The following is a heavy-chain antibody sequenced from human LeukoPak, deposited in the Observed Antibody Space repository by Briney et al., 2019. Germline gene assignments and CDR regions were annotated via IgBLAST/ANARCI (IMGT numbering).Heavy chain of an antibody. CDR3: ARGQGYYGSGPYY. CDR2: INHSGST. J-gene: IGHJ4*02. Sequence: SETLSLTCAVYGGSFSGYYWSWIRQPPGKGPEWIGEINHSGSTNYNPSLKSRVTISVDTSKNQFSLKLSSVTAADTAVYYCARGQGYYGSGPYYWGQGTPVTVSS. V-gene: IGHV4-34*01. CDR1: GGSFSGYY. D-gene: IGHD3-10*01.